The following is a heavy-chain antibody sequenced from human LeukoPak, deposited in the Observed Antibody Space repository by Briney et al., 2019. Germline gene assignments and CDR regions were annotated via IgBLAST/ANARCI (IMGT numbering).Heavy chain of an antibody. D-gene: IGHD3-22*01. CDR1: GYTFTSYD. CDR3: ARGTYYYDSSGYYSGFSFDY. J-gene: IGHJ4*02. V-gene: IGHV1-8*01. CDR2: MNPNSGNT. Sequence: ASVKVSCKASGYTFTSYDIHWVRQATGQGLEWMGWMNPNSGNTGYAQKFQGRVTMTRNTSISTAYMELSSLRSEDTAVYYCARGTYYYDSSGYYSGFSFDYWGQGTLVTVSS.